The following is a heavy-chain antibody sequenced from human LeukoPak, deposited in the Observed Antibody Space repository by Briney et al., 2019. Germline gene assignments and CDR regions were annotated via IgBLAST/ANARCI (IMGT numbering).Heavy chain of an antibody. CDR2: MNQDGTEK. CDR1: GFTFSTYW. V-gene: IGHV3-7*05. D-gene: IGHD4-11*01. CDR3: ATTTVRGGYDY. Sequence: GGSLRLSCAASGFTFSTYWMSWVRQAPGKGLEWVANMNQDGTEKNYVDSVKGRFTISRDNAKNSLYVQMNSLRAEDTAVYYCATTTVRGGYDYSGQGTLVTVSS. J-gene: IGHJ4*02.